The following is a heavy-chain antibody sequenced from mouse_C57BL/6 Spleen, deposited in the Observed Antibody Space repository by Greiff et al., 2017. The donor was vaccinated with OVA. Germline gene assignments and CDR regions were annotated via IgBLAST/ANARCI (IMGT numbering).Heavy chain of an antibody. Sequence: EVQLQQSGPELVKPGASVRISCKASGYTFTDYYMNWVKQSHGKSLEWIGDINPNNGGTSYNQKFKGKATLTVDKSSSTAYMELRSLTSEDSAVYYCARALYGRAMDYWGQGTSVTVSS. J-gene: IGHJ4*01. D-gene: IGHD1-1*01. CDR3: ARALYGRAMDY. CDR2: INPNNGGT. CDR1: GYTFTDYY. V-gene: IGHV1-26*01.